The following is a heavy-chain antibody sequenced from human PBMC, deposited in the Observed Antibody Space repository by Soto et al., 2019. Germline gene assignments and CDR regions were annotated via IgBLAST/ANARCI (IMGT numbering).Heavy chain of an antibody. Sequence: PGGSLRLSCAASGFIVSSKYINWVRQAPGKGLEWVSVIHSSGMTYYADSVKGRFTISRDTSKNTVYLQMNSLRAEDTAVYYGARDRGHFDFWSGLYGMDVWGQGTTVTVSS. D-gene: IGHD3-3*01. CDR2: IHSSGMT. V-gene: IGHV3-53*01. CDR3: ARDRGHFDFWSGLYGMDV. J-gene: IGHJ6*02. CDR1: GFIVSSKY.